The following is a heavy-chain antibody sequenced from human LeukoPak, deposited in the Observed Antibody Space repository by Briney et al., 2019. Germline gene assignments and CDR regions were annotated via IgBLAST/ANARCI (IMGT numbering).Heavy chain of an antibody. CDR3: VRSQGGYYYDSSGYYQGPLDY. CDR2: ISSSSNYI. V-gene: IGHV3-21*01. Sequence: PGGSLRLSCAASGFTLGTHCMTWVRQAPGQGLEWFSSISSSSNYIHYADSVKGRFTISRDNAENSLYLQMTGLRAEDTAMYYCVRSQGGYYYDSSGYYQGPLDYWGQGTLVTVSS. J-gene: IGHJ4*02. D-gene: IGHD3-22*01. CDR1: GFTLGTHC.